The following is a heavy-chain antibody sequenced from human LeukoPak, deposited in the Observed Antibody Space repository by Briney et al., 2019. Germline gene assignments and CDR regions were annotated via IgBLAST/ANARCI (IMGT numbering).Heavy chain of an antibody. CDR1: GYTLTELS. D-gene: IGHD5-24*01. V-gene: IGHV1-24*01. Sequence: ASVKVSCKVSGYTLTELSMHWVRQAPGKGLEWMGGFDPEDGGTIYAQKFQGRVTMTEDTSTDTAYMELSSLRSEDTAVYYCATLEMATITARFDYWGQGTLVTVSS. J-gene: IGHJ4*02. CDR2: FDPEDGGT. CDR3: ATLEMATITARFDY.